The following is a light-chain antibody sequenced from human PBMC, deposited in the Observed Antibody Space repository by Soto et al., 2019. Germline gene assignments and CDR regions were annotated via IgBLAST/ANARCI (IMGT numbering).Light chain of an antibody. CDR2: LNSDGSH. CDR3: QTWGTGEV. V-gene: IGLV4-69*01. CDR1: SGHSSYA. Sequence: QSVLTQSPSASASLGASVKLTCTLSSGHSSYAIAWHQQQPEKGPRYLMKLNSDGSHSKGDGIPDRFSGSSSGAERYLPISSLQSEDEADYYCQTWGTGEVFGGGTKLTVL. J-gene: IGLJ3*02.